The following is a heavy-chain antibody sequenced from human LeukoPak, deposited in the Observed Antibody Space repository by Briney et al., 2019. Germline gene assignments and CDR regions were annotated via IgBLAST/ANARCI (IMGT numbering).Heavy chain of an antibody. D-gene: IGHD2-8*01. Sequence: GGSLRLSCAASGFTFSSYAMHWVRQAPGKGLEWVALISYDGHDKYYADSMKGRFTLSRDNSKNTLYLQMDSLKPADTAVYYCAKMVREFYTISYYFDYWGQGTLVTVSS. J-gene: IGHJ4*02. CDR3: AKMVREFYTISYYFDY. CDR1: GFTFSSYA. V-gene: IGHV3-30*18. CDR2: ISYDGHDK.